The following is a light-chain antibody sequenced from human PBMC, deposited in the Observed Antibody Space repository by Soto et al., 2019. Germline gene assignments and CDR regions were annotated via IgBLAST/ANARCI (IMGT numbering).Light chain of an antibody. Sequence: QSVLTQPPSVSGAPGQRVTISCTGSSSNIGAGYNVHWYQQLPGTAPKLLIYGNSNRPSRVPDRFSGSKSGTSASLAITGLQAEDEADYYCQSYDSRVRVVFGGGTK. V-gene: IGLV1-40*01. CDR2: GNS. CDR1: SSNIGAGYN. J-gene: IGLJ2*01. CDR3: QSYDSRVRVV.